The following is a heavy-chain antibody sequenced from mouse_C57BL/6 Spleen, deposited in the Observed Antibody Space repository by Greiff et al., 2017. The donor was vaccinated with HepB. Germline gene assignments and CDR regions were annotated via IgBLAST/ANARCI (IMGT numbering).Heavy chain of an antibody. J-gene: IGHJ1*03. V-gene: IGHV1-22*01. CDR3: ARTDYYGSSSYYWYFDV. CDR1: GYTFTDYN. Sequence: EVQLQQSGPELVKPGASVKMSCKASGYTFTDYNMHWVKQSHGKSLEWIGYINPNNGGTSYNQKFKGKATLTVNKSSRTAYMELRSLTSEDSAVYYCARTDYYGSSSYYWYFDVWGTGTTVTVSS. D-gene: IGHD1-1*01. CDR2: INPNNGGT.